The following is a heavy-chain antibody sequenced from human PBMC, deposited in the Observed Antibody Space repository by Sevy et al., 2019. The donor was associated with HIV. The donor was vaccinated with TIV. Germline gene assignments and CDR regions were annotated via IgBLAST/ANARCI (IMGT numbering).Heavy chain of an antibody. CDR1: GFTFSDYY. CDR3: ASGIVAAAGTHYYYGMDV. D-gene: IGHD6-13*01. V-gene: IGHV3-11*01. Sequence: GGSLRLSCAASGFTFSDYYMSWIRQAPGKGLEWVSYISSSGCTIYYADSVKGRFTISRDNAKNSLYLQMNSLRAEDTAVYYCASGIVAAAGTHYYYGMDVWGQGTTVTVSS. CDR2: ISSSGCTI. J-gene: IGHJ6*02.